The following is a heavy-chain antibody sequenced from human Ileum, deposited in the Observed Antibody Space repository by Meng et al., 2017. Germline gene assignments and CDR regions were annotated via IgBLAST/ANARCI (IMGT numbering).Heavy chain of an antibody. V-gene: IGHV3-23*04. J-gene: IGHJ5*01. CDR3: VNRAWLES. CDR2: TTDWNGKA. CDR1: GFNFSSQS. Sequence: VQLGGAGGGLVPPGGSLRLSCAASGFNFSSQSMSWVRQAPGKGLEWVSVTTDWNGKAYYADSVKGRFTISRDNSKNTLYLQMNSLRVDDTAVYYCVNRAWLESWGQGTLVTVSS. D-gene: IGHD3-10*01.